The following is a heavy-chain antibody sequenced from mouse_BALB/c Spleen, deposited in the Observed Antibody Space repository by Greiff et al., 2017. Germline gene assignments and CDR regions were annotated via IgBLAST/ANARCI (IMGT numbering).Heavy chain of an antibody. D-gene: IGHD2-10*02. J-gene: IGHJ4*01. Sequence: QVQLQQPGAELVKPGASVKLSCKASGHTFTSYWMHWVKQRPGQGLEWIGEINPSNGRTNYNEKFKSKATLTVDKSSSTAYMQLSSLTSEDSAVYYCAREYGNAMDYWGQGTSVTVSS. V-gene: IGHV1S81*02. CDR2: INPSNGRT. CDR3: AREYGNAMDY. CDR1: GHTFTSYW.